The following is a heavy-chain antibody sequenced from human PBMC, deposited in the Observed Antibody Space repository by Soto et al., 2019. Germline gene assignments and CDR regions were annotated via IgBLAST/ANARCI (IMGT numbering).Heavy chain of an antibody. CDR2: VNWNSDGSST. J-gene: IGHJ4*02. V-gene: IGHV3-74*01. CDR3: VRGEGGWETY. Sequence: GGSLRLSCAASGFTFYDYAMHWVRQAPGKGLEWVSGVNWNSDGSSTTYADSVKGRFTISRDNAKNTLYLQMNSLRAEDTAVYYCVRGEGGWETYWGQGTLVTVSS. D-gene: IGHD6-19*01. CDR1: GFTFYDYA.